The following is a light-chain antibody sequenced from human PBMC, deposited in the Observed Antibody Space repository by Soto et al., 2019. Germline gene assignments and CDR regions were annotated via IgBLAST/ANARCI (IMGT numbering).Light chain of an antibody. CDR3: CSYAGTYSYV. CDR2: DVY. J-gene: IGLJ1*01. CDR1: STDFVSYNR. Sequence: QSVLTQPPSVSGSPGQSVTISCTGTSTDFVSYNRVSWYQQPPGTAPKLIIYDVYKRPSGVPDRFSGSKSDNTASLTISGLQAEDEADYFCCSYAGTYSYVFGTGTKVTVL. V-gene: IGLV2-18*02.